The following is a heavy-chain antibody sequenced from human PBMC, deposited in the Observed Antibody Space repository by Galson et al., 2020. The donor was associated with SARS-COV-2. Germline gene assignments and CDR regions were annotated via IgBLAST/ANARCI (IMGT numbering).Heavy chain of an antibody. CDR2: INPNTGGT. D-gene: IGHD5-12*01. Sequence: ASVKVSCKTSGCTFTAYYTHRVRQAPGHGLEWMGWINPNTGGTNYDQKFLGWVTMTRDTSISTAYMALSRLKSDDTAVYYCARETEMATFNYFDYWGQGTLVTVSS. CDR3: ARETEMATFNYFDY. V-gene: IGHV1-2*04. J-gene: IGHJ4*02. CDR1: GCTFTAYY.